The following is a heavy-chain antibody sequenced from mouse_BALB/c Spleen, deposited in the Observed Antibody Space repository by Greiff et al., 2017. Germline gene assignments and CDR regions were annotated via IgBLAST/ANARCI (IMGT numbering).Heavy chain of an antibody. Sequence: EVMLVESGGGLVKPGGSLKLSCAASGFTFSSYGMSWVRQTPDKRLEWVATISSGGSYTYYPDSVKGRFTISRDNAKNTLYLQMSSLKSEDTAMYYCARVLYYAMDYWGQGTSVTVSS. CDR3: ARVLYYAMDY. J-gene: IGHJ4*01. V-gene: IGHV5-6*03. CDR1: GFTFSSYG. CDR2: ISSGGSYT.